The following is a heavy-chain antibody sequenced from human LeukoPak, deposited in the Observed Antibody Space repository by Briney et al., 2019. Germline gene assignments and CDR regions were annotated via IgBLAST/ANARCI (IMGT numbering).Heavy chain of an antibody. V-gene: IGHV3-21*01. D-gene: IGHD3-3*01. CDR2: ISSSSSYI. Sequence: GWSLRLSCAASGFTFSNSWMSWVRQAPGKGLEWVSSISSSSSYIYYADSVKGRFTISRDNAKNSLYLQMNSLRAEDTAVYYCARGAHDFWSGYSKGYFDYWGQGTLVTVSS. J-gene: IGHJ4*02. CDR1: GFTFSNSW. CDR3: ARGAHDFWSGYSKGYFDY.